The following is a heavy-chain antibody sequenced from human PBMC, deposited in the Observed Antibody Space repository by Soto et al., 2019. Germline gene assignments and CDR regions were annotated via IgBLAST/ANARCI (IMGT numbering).Heavy chain of an antibody. V-gene: IGHV4-34*01. CDR3: ARARPSNFPPLGKMYYFDY. CDR2: INHSGST. CDR1: GGSFSGYY. Sequence: SETLSLTCAVYGGSFSGYYWSWIRQPPGKGLEWIGEINHSGSTNYNPSLKSRVTISVDTSKNQFSLKLSSVTAADTAVYYCARARPSNFPPLGKMYYFDYWGQGTLVTVSS. J-gene: IGHJ4*02. D-gene: IGHD1-7*01.